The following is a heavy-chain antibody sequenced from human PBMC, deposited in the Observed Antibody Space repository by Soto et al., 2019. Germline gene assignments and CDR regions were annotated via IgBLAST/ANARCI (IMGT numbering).Heavy chain of an antibody. Sequence: PGGSLRLSCAASGFTFSSYAMSLVRQAPGKGLEWVSAISGSGGSTYYADSVKGRFTISRDNSKNTLYLQMNSLRAEDTAVYYCAKDPGYSSSWFVGRYYFDYWGQGTLVTVSS. D-gene: IGHD6-13*01. J-gene: IGHJ4*02. CDR1: GFTFSSYA. CDR3: AKDPGYSSSWFVGRYYFDY. V-gene: IGHV3-23*01. CDR2: ISGSGGST.